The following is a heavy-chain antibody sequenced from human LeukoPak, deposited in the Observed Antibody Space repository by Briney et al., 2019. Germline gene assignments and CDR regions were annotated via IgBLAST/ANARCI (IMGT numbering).Heavy chain of an antibody. CDR3: TRGPFLNGNAYNWFDP. CDR1: GYTFTSFD. Sequence: ASVKVSCKTSGYTFTSFDINWVRHTTGHGPEWMGWVNCDNENTRYARKFQGRVAITRDTSTRTVYLELNNLSSDDTAMYYCTRGPFLNGNAYNWFDPWGQGTLVTVSS. J-gene: IGHJ5*02. CDR2: VNCDNENT. D-gene: IGHD1-20*01. V-gene: IGHV1-8*03.